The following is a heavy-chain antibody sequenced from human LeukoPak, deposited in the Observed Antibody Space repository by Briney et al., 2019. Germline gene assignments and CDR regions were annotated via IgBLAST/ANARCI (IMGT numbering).Heavy chain of an antibody. V-gene: IGHV1-69*04. J-gene: IGHJ3*02. CDR1: GGTFSSYA. Sequence: SVKVSCKASGGTFSSYAISWVRQAPGQGLEWMGRIIPILGIANYAQKFQGRVTITADKSTSTAYMELSSLRSEDTAVYYCARAGYYDSSGPEAFDIWGQGTMVTVSS. CDR2: IIPILGIA. D-gene: IGHD3-22*01. CDR3: ARAGYYDSSGPEAFDI.